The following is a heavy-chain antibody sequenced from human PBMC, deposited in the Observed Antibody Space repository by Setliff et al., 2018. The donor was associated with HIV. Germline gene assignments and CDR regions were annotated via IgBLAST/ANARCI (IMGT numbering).Heavy chain of an antibody. J-gene: IGHJ4*02. CDR2: IHQSGST. CDR3: ARQLGGGGDY. V-gene: IGHV4-39*01. CDR1: GDSITRSSSYY. D-gene: IGHD2-15*01. Sequence: SETLSLTCTVSGDSITRSSSYYWGWSRQPPGKGLEWIGSIHQSGSTYYSPSLKSRLTISIDTSKNHFSLRVSSLTAADTAVYYCARQLGGGGDYWGQGVLVTVSS.